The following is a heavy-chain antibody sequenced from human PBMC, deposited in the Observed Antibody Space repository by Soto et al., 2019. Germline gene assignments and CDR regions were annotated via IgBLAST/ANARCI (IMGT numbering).Heavy chain of an antibody. CDR2: MWPSGGT. CDR3: ARCLHCSNGGRFDP. J-gene: IGHJ5*02. V-gene: IGHV4-4*02. Sequence: PSETLSLTCAVSGVSIGSPNWWTWVRHAPGKGLEWIGEMWPSGGTTYNLSLRNRVTISVDNSKNHLSLTLTSVTAADTAIYYCARCLHCSNGGRFDPWGQGALVTVSS. D-gene: IGHD2-8*01. CDR1: GVSIGSPNW.